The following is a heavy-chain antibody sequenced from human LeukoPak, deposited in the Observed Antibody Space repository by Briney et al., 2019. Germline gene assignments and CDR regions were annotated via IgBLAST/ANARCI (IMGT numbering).Heavy chain of an antibody. Sequence: SETLSLTCDVSGGSIGSGTHYWTWIRQPVGKGLEWLERIFTSGSPTYNSSLKNRLTISLDKSKNQFSLKLFSVTAADTAMYYCARGLAVSDWYFELWGRGTLVTVSS. CDR1: GGSIGSGTHY. CDR3: ARGLAVSDWYFEL. V-gene: IGHV4-61*02. D-gene: IGHD1-26*01. J-gene: IGHJ2*01. CDR2: IFTSGSP.